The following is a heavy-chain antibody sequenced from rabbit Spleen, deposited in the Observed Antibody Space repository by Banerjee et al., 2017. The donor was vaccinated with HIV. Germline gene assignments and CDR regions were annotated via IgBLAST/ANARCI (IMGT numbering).Heavy chain of an antibody. CDR3: ARDTSTSFSTYGMDL. Sequence: QEQLEESGGGPVQPEGSLTLTCNASGFSFGDRDVMCCGRQPPGKGLEWIGYIEPIFGNTYYANWVNGGFTISSHNTQNTLYLQLSSLTAADTATYFCARDTSTSFSTYGMDLWGPGTLVTVS. D-gene: IGHD1-1*01. J-gene: IGHJ6*01. V-gene: IGHV1S47*01. CDR2: IEPIFGNT. CDR1: GFSFGDRDV.